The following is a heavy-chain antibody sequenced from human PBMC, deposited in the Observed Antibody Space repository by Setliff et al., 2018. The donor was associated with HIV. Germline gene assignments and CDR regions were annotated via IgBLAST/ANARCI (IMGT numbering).Heavy chain of an antibody. CDR2: VYISGST. D-gene: IGHD3-22*01. V-gene: IGHV4-4*07. CDR1: GGSMRGYY. J-gene: IGHJ2*01. CDR3: ARDRGTITMTVFDL. Sequence: NPSETLSLTCTVSGGSMRGYYWSWIRQPAGKGLEWIGRVYISGSTNYNPSLESRVTMSLDNSKNQFSLKLSSVTAADTAVYYCARDRGTITMTVFDLWGRGTLVTVSS.